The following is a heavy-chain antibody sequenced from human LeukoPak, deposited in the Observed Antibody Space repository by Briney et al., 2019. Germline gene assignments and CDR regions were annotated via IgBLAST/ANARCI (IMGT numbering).Heavy chain of an antibody. CDR2: IYYSGRT. J-gene: IGHJ5*02. CDR3: ARHGIHYDLWSENWFDP. D-gene: IGHD3-3*01. V-gene: IGHV4-39*01. Sequence: SETLSLTCSVSGDSVSRSDSYWDWIRQPPGKGLEWIGTIYYSGRTYYSPSLKSRVTISVDTSKNQFSLKLSSVTAADTAVYYCARHGIHYDLWSENWFDPWGQGTLVTVSS. CDR1: GDSVSRSDSY.